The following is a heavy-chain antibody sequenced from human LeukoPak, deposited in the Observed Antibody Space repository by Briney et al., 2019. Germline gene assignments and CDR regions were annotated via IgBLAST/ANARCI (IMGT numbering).Heavy chain of an antibody. D-gene: IGHD1-1*01. CDR2: ISGSGGST. CDR1: GFTFSSYA. CDR3: AKGTKYWNDVGYYYYYMDV. V-gene: IGHV3-23*01. J-gene: IGHJ6*03. Sequence: PGGSLRLSCAASGFTFSSYAMSWVRQAPGKGLEWVSAISGSGGSTYYADSVKGRFTISRDNSKNTLYLQMNSLRAEDTAVYYCAKGTKYWNDVGYYYYYMDVWGKGTTVTVSS.